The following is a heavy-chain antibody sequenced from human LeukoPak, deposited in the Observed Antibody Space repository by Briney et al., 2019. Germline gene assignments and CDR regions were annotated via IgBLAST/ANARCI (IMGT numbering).Heavy chain of an antibody. V-gene: IGHV1-69*04. CDR1: GGTLSSYA. D-gene: IGHD2-2*02. CDR2: IIPILGIA. CDR3: AIFRGSAVVPAGIEYYYYYYGMDV. Sequence: AVNVSCKASGGTLSSYALRGVRQAPGQGVEWMGRIIPILGIANYAQNFQGRVTITADKSTSTAYMELRSLRSEDMAVYYCAIFRGSAVVPAGIEYYYYYYGMDVWGQGTTVTVSS. J-gene: IGHJ6*02.